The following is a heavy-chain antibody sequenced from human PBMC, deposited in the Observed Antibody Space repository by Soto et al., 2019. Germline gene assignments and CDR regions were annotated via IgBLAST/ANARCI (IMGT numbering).Heavy chain of an antibody. J-gene: IGHJ5*02. Sequence: QVQLQESGPGLVKPSGTLSLTCAVSSGSISSSNWWSWVRQPPGKGPEWIGEIYHSGSTNYNPSLKSRVTISVDKSKNQFSLKLSSVTAADTAVYYCARRGNVVVPAAIGWFDPWGQGTLVTVSS. CDR2: IYHSGST. V-gene: IGHV4-4*02. D-gene: IGHD2-2*01. CDR3: ARRGNVVVPAAIGWFDP. CDR1: SGSISSSNW.